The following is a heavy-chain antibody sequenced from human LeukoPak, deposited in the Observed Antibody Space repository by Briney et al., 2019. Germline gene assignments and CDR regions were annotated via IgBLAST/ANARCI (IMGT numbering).Heavy chain of an antibody. D-gene: IGHD2-15*01. CDR3: ATPYCSGGSCPTGDAFDI. V-gene: IGHV3-7*01. J-gene: IGHJ3*02. CDR2: IKQDGSEK. CDR1: GFTFSYYW. Sequence: GGSLRLSCAASGFTFSYYWMNWVRQAPGKGLEWVTNIKQDGSEKYYVDSVRGRFTISRDNAKNSLYLQMNSLRAEDTAVYFCATPYCSGGSCPTGDAFDIWGQGTMVTVSS.